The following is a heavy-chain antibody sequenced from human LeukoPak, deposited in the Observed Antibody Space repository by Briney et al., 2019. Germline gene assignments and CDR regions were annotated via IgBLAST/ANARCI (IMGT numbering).Heavy chain of an antibody. V-gene: IGHV4-30-4*01. J-gene: IGHJ5*02. CDR1: GGSISSGDYY. CDR3: ARSSYYYGSGSLDP. CDR2: IYYSGST. Sequence: PSQTLSLTCTVSGGSISSGDYYWSWIRQPPGKGLEWIGYIYYSGSTYYNPSLKSRVTISVDTSKNQFSLKLSSVTAADTAVYYCARSSYYYGSGSLDPWGQGTLVTVSS. D-gene: IGHD3-10*01.